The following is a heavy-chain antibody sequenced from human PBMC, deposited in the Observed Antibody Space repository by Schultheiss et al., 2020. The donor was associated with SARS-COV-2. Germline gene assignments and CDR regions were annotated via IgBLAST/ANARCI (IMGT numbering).Heavy chain of an antibody. Sequence: GESLKISCAASGFTFSSYSMNWVRQAPGKGLEWVSYISSSSSTIYYADSVKGRFTISRDNAKNSLYLQMNSLRDEDTAVYYCARVILDPQNGYYFDYWGQGTLVTVSS. D-gene: IGHD1-1*01. CDR3: ARVILDPQNGYYFDY. CDR2: ISSSSSTI. J-gene: IGHJ4*02. CDR1: GFTFSSYS. V-gene: IGHV3-48*02.